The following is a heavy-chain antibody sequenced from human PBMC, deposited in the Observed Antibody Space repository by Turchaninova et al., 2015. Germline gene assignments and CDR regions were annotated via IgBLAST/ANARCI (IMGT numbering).Heavy chain of an antibody. Sequence: AQLEESGGGLVQPGGSLRLSCTASEFTFCSYWIYWVRQAPEKGLGWVARINNDGTTATSSASGKCRFTTARDTARNPLYYKLNRLRAADTAVYYCVRGVGHFSGDNCYRHWYFDLWGRGTLVTVSS. D-gene: IGHD2-15*01. CDR1: EFTFCSYW. V-gene: IGHV3-74*01. CDR3: VRGVGHFSGDNCYRHWYFDL. CDR2: INNDGTTA. J-gene: IGHJ2*01.